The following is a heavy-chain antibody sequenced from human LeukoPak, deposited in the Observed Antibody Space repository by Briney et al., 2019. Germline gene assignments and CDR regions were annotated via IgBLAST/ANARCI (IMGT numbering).Heavy chain of an antibody. D-gene: IGHD4-17*01. CDR3: ARGPTHGDYVNY. Sequence: GGSLRLSCAASGFTFSSYWMHWVRQAPGKGLVWVSHINSDGSSTSYADSVKGRFTISRDNAKNTLYLQMNSLRAEDTAVYYCARGPTHGDYVNYWGQGTLVTVSS. CDR1: GFTFSSYW. CDR2: INSDGSST. V-gene: IGHV3-74*01. J-gene: IGHJ4*02.